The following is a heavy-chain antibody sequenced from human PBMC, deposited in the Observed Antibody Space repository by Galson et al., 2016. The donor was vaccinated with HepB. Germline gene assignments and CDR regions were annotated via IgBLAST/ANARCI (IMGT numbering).Heavy chain of an antibody. Sequence: SLRLSCAASGSTFSNAWMNWVRQAPGKGLEWVGRIKSKTDGGTTDYAAPVKGRFTISRDDSKNTLYLQMDSLRIEDTAVYYCVRPRGDSDWPTFFDNWGQGTLVTVSS. J-gene: IGHJ4*02. D-gene: IGHD5-12*01. CDR1: GSTFSNAW. CDR2: IKSKTDGGTT. V-gene: IGHV3-15*07. CDR3: VRPRGDSDWPTFFDN.